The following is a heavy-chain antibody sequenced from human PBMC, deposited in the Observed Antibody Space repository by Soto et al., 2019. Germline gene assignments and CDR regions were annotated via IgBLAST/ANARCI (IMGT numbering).Heavy chain of an antibody. V-gene: IGHV3-21*01. D-gene: IGHD2-2*01. CDR1: GFTFSSYS. Sequence: GGSLRLSCAASGFTFSSYSMNWVRQAPGKGLEWVSSISSSSSYIYYADSVKGRFTISRDNAKNSLYLQMNSLRAEDTAVYYCARGIVVVPAAMCSFDPWGQGTLVTVSS. J-gene: IGHJ5*02. CDR2: ISSSSSYI. CDR3: ARGIVVVPAAMCSFDP.